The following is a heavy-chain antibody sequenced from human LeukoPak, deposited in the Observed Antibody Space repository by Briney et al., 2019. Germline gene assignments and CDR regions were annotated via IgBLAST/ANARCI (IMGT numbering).Heavy chain of an antibody. D-gene: IGHD6-6*01. Sequence: ASVKVSCKASGYTFNGYYIYWVRQAPGQGLEWMGWINPNSGGTNYAQKFQGRVTMTRDTSTSTAYMELSRLRSDDTAVYYCARDPNSSSSPDDAFDIWGQGTMVTVSS. J-gene: IGHJ3*02. CDR2: INPNSGGT. CDR3: ARDPNSSSSPDDAFDI. V-gene: IGHV1-2*02. CDR1: GYTFNGYY.